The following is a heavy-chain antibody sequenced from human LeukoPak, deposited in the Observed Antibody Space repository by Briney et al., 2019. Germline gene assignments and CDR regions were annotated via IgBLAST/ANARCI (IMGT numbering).Heavy chain of an antibody. V-gene: IGHV1-18*01. CDR3: ARGLGGSGSYFLTFDY. J-gene: IGHJ4*02. CDR1: GYTFTTYS. Sequence: GASVKVSCKASGYTFTTYSINWVRQAPGQGLEWMGWISAYNGNIKYAQKLQGRVTMTTDTSTSTAYMELRSLRSDDTAVYYCARGLGGSGSYFLTFDYWGQGTLVTVSS. CDR2: ISAYNGNI. D-gene: IGHD1-26*01.